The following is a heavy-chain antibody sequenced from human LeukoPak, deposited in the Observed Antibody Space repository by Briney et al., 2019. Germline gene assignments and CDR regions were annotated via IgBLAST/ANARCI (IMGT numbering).Heavy chain of an antibody. Sequence: VASVKVSCKASGGTFSSYAISWVRQAPGQGLEWMGGIIPIFGTANYAQKFQGRVTITADESTSTAYMELSSLRSEDTAVYYCASRRNCSSASCYDYYYYYMDVWGKGTTVTVSS. CDR1: GGTFSSYA. CDR2: IIPIFGTA. V-gene: IGHV1-69*13. CDR3: ASRRNCSSASCYDYYYYYMDV. J-gene: IGHJ6*03. D-gene: IGHD2-2*01.